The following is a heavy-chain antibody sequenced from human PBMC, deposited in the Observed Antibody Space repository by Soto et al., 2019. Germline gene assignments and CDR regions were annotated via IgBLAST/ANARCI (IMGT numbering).Heavy chain of an antibody. CDR3: ARHHGYHYFYYMDV. V-gene: IGHV5-51*01. CDR1: GYSFTSYW. Sequence: GESLKISCTGSGYSFTSYWIGWVRQMPGKGLEWMGIIYPGDSDTRYSPSLQGQITISADKSISTAYLQWSSLKASDTAVYYCARHHGYHYFYYMDVWGKGTAVTVSS. CDR2: IYPGDSDT. J-gene: IGHJ6*03.